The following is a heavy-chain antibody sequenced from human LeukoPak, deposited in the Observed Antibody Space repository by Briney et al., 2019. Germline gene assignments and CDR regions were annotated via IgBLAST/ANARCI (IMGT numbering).Heavy chain of an antibody. CDR1: RFTFRSNW. D-gene: IGHD3-9*01. V-gene: IGHV3-7*03. Sequence: GGSLRLSCAAPRFTFRSNWMSWVRQAPGKGLEWVANIKQDESEKYYVDSVKGRFTISRGNAKNSLYLQMNSLRAEDTAAYYCARQWWGYDVLTGDNWFDPWGQGTLVTVSS. CDR2: IKQDESEK. CDR3: ARQWWGYDVLTGDNWFDP. J-gene: IGHJ5*02.